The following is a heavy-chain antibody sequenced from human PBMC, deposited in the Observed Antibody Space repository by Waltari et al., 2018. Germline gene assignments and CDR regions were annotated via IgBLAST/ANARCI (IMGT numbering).Heavy chain of an antibody. J-gene: IGHJ4*02. Sequence: QVQLVESGGGLVKPGGSLRLSCAALGFTFNYYYMSWIRQAPGKGLEWVSYISYTGSTIYYADSVKGRFTISRDNAKNSLYVQMNSLRAEDTAVYYCAREIHSIVGATIYFDYWGQGTLVTVSS. D-gene: IGHD1-26*01. CDR2: ISYTGSTI. CDR3: AREIHSIVGATIYFDY. CDR1: GFTFNYYY. V-gene: IGHV3-11*01.